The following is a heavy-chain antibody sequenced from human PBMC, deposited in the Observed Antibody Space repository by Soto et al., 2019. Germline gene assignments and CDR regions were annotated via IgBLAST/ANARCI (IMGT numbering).Heavy chain of an antibody. CDR3: ARGRCYYYDSSGYSLDAFDI. J-gene: IGHJ3*02. Sequence: GASVKVSCKASGYTFTSYDINWVRQATGQGLECMGWMNPNSGNTGYAQKFQGRVTMTRNTSISTAYMELSSLRSEDTAVYYCARGRCYYYDSSGYSLDAFDIWGQGTMDTVSS. CDR1: GYTFTSYD. CDR2: MNPNSGNT. D-gene: IGHD3-22*01. V-gene: IGHV1-8*01.